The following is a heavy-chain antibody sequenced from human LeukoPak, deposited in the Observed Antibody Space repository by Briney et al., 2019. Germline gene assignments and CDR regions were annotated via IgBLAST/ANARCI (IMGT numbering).Heavy chain of an antibody. J-gene: IGHJ6*03. V-gene: IGHV3-23*01. D-gene: IGHD6-6*01. CDR1: GFTFSSYA. CDR3: AKGYSSSLYYYYMDV. Sequence: PGGSLRLSCAASGFTFSSYAMSWVRQAPGKGLEWVSVISGSGGSTYYADSVKGRFTISRDNSKNTLYLQMNSLRAEDTAVYYCAKGYSSSLYYYYMDVWGKGTTVTVSS. CDR2: ISGSGGST.